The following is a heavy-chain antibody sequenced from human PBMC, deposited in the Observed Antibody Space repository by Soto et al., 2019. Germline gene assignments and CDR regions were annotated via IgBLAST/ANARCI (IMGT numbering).Heavy chain of an antibody. Sequence: EVQLLESGGGLVQPGGSLRVTCAASGFTFSSYAMTWVRQAPGKGLEWVSSIRGGGGTTFYADSVKGRFTISRDNSENTLYLQMNSLRADDTAVYHCAKGGGSSGPYYYALDVWGQGTRVTVSS. V-gene: IGHV3-23*01. D-gene: IGHD6-19*01. CDR1: GFTFSSYA. CDR3: AKGGGSSGPYYYALDV. CDR2: IRGGGGTT. J-gene: IGHJ6*02.